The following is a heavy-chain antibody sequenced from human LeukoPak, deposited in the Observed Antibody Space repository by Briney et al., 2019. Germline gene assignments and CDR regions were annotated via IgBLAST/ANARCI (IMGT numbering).Heavy chain of an antibody. CDR3: VGPDCLRGGYCTTNP. CDR2: ISSGSDYT. J-gene: IGHJ5*02. V-gene: IGHV3-11*03. CDR1: GFPFSDYY. Sequence: GGSLRLSCAASGFPFSDYYMSWIRQAPGKGLEWISYISSGSDYTNYADSVKGRFTISRDNAKNSLYLQMTSLRAEDTAMYYFVGPDCLRGGYCTTNPWGQGTLVTVSS. D-gene: IGHD2-8*01.